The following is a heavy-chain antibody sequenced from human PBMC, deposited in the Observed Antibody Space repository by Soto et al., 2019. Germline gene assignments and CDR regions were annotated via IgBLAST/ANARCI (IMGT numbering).Heavy chain of an antibody. CDR3: ASVRIAARPFSGFDP. J-gene: IGHJ5*02. D-gene: IGHD6-6*01. V-gene: IGHV5-10-1*01. Sequence: GESLKISCKGSGYSFTSYWISWVRQMPGKGLEWMGRIDPSDSYTNYSPSFQGHITISADKSISTAYLQWSSLKASDTAMYYCASVRIAARPFSGFDPWGQGTLVTVSS. CDR1: GYSFTSYW. CDR2: IDPSDSYT.